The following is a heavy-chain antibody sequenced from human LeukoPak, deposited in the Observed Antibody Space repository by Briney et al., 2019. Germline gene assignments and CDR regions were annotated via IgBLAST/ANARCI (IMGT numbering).Heavy chain of an antibody. CDR2: INAGNGNT. J-gene: IGHJ6*04. CDR1: GYTFTSYA. D-gene: IGHD2-15*01. Sequence: ASVKVSCKVSGYTFTSYAMHWVRQAPGQRLEWMGWINAGNGNTKYSQKFQGRVTITRDTSASTAYMELSSLRSEDTAVYYCARELSVGYYYGMDVWGKGTTVTVSS. CDR3: ARELSVGYYYGMDV. V-gene: IGHV1-3*01.